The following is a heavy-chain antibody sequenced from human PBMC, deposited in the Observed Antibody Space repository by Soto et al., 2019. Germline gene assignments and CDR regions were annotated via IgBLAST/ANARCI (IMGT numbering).Heavy chain of an antibody. Sequence: TGGSLRLSCAASGFTLSNYAMSWVRQAPGQGLEWVSAITGSGGSTYYADSVKGRFTISRDTSQNTVYLQMNSLRAEDTAVYYCAKGVKYYDFWSGYFVYWGPGTLVTVS. CDR1: GFTLSNYA. J-gene: IGHJ4*02. V-gene: IGHV3-23*01. CDR3: AKGVKYYDFWSGYFVY. D-gene: IGHD3-3*01. CDR2: ITGSGGST.